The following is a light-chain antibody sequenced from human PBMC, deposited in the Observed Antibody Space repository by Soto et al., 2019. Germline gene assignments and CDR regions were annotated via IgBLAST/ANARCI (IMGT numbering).Light chain of an antibody. CDR3: FIYCVGAVI. V-gene: IGLV7-43*01. CDR1: IGAVTSGHY. J-gene: IGLJ2*01. CDR2: STD. Sequence: QAVVTQEPSLTVSPGGTVTLTCASNIGAVTSGHYTNWLQQKPGQAPRALIYSTDTKHSWTPARFSGSLLGGKAALTLSGAQPEDEADYYCFIYCVGAVIFGGGTKLTVL.